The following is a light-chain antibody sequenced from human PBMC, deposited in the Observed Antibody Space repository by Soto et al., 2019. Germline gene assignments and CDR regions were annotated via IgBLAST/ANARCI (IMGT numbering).Light chain of an antibody. Sequence: GDRVTITCRASQSISSWLAWYQQKPGKAPKLLIYDASSLESGVPSRFSGSGFGTDFTLTISRLQPEDFATYYCQQLNSYPITFGQGTRLEIK. CDR3: QQLNSYPIT. CDR2: DAS. J-gene: IGKJ5*01. V-gene: IGKV1-5*01. CDR1: QSISSW.